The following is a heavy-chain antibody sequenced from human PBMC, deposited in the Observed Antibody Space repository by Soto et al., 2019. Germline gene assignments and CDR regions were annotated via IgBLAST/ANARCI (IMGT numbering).Heavy chain of an antibody. J-gene: IGHJ4*02. D-gene: IGHD1-26*01. V-gene: IGHV1-18*01. Sequence: ASVKVSCKTSGYTFIKFGISWVRQAPGQGPEWMGWISTYSTDKKYAEKFLGRLSMTTDASTATAYMELRSLTSDDTAVYYCVKPGSYSYYFDYWGQGTLVTVSS. CDR1: GYTFIKFG. CDR2: ISTYSTDK. CDR3: VKPGSYSYYFDY.